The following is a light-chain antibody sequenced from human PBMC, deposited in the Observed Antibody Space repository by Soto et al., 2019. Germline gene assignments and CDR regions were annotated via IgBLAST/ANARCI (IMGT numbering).Light chain of an antibody. CDR2: DVT. V-gene: IGLV2-14*03. J-gene: IGLJ3*02. CDR3: SSYTNSSTIGV. Sequence: QSALTQPASVSGSPGQSITISCTATSSDVGAYNYVSWYQQHPGKAPKLMIYDVTNRPSGVSDRFSGSKSGNTASLPISGLQAEDEADYYCSSYTNSSTIGVFGGGTQLTVL. CDR1: SSDVGAYNY.